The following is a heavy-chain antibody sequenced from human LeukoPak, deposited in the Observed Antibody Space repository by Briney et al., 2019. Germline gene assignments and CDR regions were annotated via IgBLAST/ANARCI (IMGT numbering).Heavy chain of an antibody. CDR3: ARALEYSSSPFDP. CDR2: ISAYNGNT. J-gene: IGHJ5*02. V-gene: IGHV1-18*01. CDR1: GYTFTSYG. D-gene: IGHD6-6*01. Sequence: ASVKVSCKASGYTFTSYGISWVRQAPGQGLEWMGWISAYNGNTNYAQKFQGRVTITRDTSISTAYMELSSLRSEDTAVYYCARALEYSSSPFDPWGQGTLVTVSS.